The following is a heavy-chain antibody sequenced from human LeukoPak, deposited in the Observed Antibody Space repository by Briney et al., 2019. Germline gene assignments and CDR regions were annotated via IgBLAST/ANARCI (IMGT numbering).Heavy chain of an antibody. CDR3: AKSVTYYYDSSGYYAPAYFDY. CDR2: ISGSGGST. CDR1: GFTFSSYA. D-gene: IGHD3-22*01. V-gene: IGHV3-23*01. Sequence: PGGSLRLSCAASGFTFSSYAMSWVRQAPGKGLEWVSAISGSGGSTYYADSVKGRFTISRDNSKNTLYLQMNSLRAEDTAVYYCAKSVTYYYDSSGYYAPAYFDYWGQRTLVTVSS. J-gene: IGHJ4*02.